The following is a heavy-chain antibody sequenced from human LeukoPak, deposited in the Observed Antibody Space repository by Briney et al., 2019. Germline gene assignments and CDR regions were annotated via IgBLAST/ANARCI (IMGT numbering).Heavy chain of an antibody. CDR2: IIPILGIA. D-gene: IGHD6-25*01. Sequence: GASVKVSCKASEGTFSSYAISWVRQAPGQGLEWMGRIIPILGIANYAQKFQGRVTITADKSTSTAYMELSSLRSEDTAVYYCAREAATNFDYWGQGTLVTVSS. J-gene: IGHJ4*02. CDR3: AREAATNFDY. V-gene: IGHV1-69*04. CDR1: EGTFSSYA.